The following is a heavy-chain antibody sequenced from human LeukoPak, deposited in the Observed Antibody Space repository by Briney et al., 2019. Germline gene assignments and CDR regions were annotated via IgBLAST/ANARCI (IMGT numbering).Heavy chain of an antibody. V-gene: IGHV4-34*01. CDR1: GGSFSGYY. CDR2: ITHSGST. J-gene: IGHJ6*03. Sequence: SETLSLTCAVYGGSFSGYYWSWIRQPPGKGPEWIGEITHSGSTNYNPSLKSRVTISVDTSKNQFSLKLSSVTAADTAVYYCARAQALYYYYYYYMDVWGKGTTVTVSS. CDR3: ARAQALYYYYYYYMDV.